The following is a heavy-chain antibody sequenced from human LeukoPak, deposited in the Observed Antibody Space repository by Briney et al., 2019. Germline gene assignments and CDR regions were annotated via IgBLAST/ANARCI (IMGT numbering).Heavy chain of an antibody. CDR1: GFTFSGYW. CDR3: ATSDDSSGSD. CDR2: INLDGSVI. D-gene: IGHD3-22*01. J-gene: IGHJ4*02. V-gene: IGHV3-7*01. Sequence: GGSLRLSCAASGFTFSGYWMSWVRQAPGKGLEWVANINLDGSVIHYVDSAKGRFTISRDNAKNSLYLQMNCLRAEDTALYYCATSDDSSGSDWGQGTLVTVSS.